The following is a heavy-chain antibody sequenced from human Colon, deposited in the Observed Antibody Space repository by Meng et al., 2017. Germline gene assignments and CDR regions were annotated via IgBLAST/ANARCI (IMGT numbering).Heavy chain of an antibody. J-gene: IGHJ4*02. V-gene: IGHV7-4-1*02. CDR1: GYSFRHYA. CDR2: INMYTAEP. CDR3: ARHNGNSDFDY. Sequence: QVQLVQSGSELKKPGASVKISCKASGYSFRHYAINWVQHIPGQGLQWMGWINMYTAEPSYVEGFTGRFVFSLDISVSTAYLEISNLKAEDTALYFCARHNGNSDFDYWGQGTLVTVSS. D-gene: IGHD4-23*01.